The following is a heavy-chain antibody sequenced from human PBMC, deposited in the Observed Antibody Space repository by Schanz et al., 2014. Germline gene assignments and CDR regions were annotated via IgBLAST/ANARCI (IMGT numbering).Heavy chain of an antibody. J-gene: IGHJ3*02. CDR2: VKSKADGGTT. V-gene: IGHV3-15*01. D-gene: IGHD2-21*01. CDR1: GFTFSNAW. Sequence: EVRLVESGGGLVKPGGSLRLSCGASGFTFSNAWVTWVRQAQGKGLEWVGRVKSKADGGTTAYAAPVEGRFTVSRDDSKNMLYLQMDRLKIEDTAVYYCAADPRDWATYDGFVMWGQGTRVTVSS. CDR3: AADPRDWATYDGFVM.